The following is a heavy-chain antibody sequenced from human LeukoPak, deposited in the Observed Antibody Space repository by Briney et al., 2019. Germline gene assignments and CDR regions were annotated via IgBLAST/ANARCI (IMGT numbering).Heavy chain of an antibody. D-gene: IGHD3-22*01. CDR3: ASAHYYDSSGPYYFDY. Sequence: ASVKVSCKASGYTFTGYYMHWVRQAPGQGLGWMGWINPNSGGTNYAQKFQGRVTMTRDTSISTAYMELSRLRSDDTAVYYCASAHYYDSSGPYYFDYWGQGTLVTVSS. CDR1: GYTFTGYY. CDR2: INPNSGGT. J-gene: IGHJ4*02. V-gene: IGHV1-2*02.